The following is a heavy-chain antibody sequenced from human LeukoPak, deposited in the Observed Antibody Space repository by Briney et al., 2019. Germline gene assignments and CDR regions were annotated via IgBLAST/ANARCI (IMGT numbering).Heavy chain of an antibody. D-gene: IGHD4-17*01. CDR3: ARFSPDENHGDYAFDY. CDR2: MNPNSGDS. CDR1: GYTFTNYD. J-gene: IGHJ4*02. Sequence: GASVTVSCKASGYTFTNYDINWVRQTTGQGLQWIGWMNPNSGDSGYAQELQGRVTMTRDTSISTAYMELSSLTFEDTALYFCARFSPDENHGDYAFDYWGQGTPVTVSS. V-gene: IGHV1-8*01.